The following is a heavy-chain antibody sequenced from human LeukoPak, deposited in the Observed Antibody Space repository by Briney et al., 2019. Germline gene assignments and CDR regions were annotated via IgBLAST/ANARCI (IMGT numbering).Heavy chain of an antibody. CDR1: GFTFSRYA. V-gene: IGHV3-64D*06. J-gene: IGHJ4*02. CDR2: ITSDGGST. Sequence: AGGSLRLSCSASGFTFSRYAMHWVRQAPGKGLEYVSSITSDGGSTYYADSVKARFTISRDNSKNTLSLQMSSLRTEDTAVYYCLRDAQWGGVGDYWGQGTLVTVSS. D-gene: IGHD1-26*01. CDR3: LRDAQWGGVGDY.